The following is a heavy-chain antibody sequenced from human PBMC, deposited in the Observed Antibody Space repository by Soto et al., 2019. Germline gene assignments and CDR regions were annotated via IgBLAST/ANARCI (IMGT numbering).Heavy chain of an antibody. V-gene: IGHV3-15*07. J-gene: IGHJ4*02. D-gene: IGHD2-21*01. Sequence: VQLVESGGGFVKPGGSLRLSCAASGLTFSNVWMNWVRQAPAKGLEWVGHIKSKTDGGTTDYAAPVKGRFTISRDDSKNTLYPQMNSLKIDDTGVYYCTTDIWPYFQSDYWAQGTLVTVSP. CDR2: IKSKTDGGTT. CDR1: GLTFSNVW. CDR3: TTDIWPYFQSDY.